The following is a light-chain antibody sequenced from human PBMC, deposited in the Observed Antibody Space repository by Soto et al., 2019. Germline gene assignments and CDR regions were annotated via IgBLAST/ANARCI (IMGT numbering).Light chain of an antibody. CDR3: QQYGSSPFT. Sequence: EIVLTQSPGTLSLSPGERATLSCRASQSVSSSYLAWYQQKPGQAPRLLIYGASSRATGIPDRFSGSGSGTDFPLTISRLEPEDFAMYYCQQYGSSPFTFGPGTKVDI. J-gene: IGKJ3*01. CDR2: GAS. CDR1: QSVSSSY. V-gene: IGKV3-20*01.